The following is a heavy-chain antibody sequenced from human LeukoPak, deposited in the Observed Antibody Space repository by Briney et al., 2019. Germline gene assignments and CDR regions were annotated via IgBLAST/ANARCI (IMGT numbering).Heavy chain of an antibody. V-gene: IGHV3-23*01. CDR2: ISGSGGST. CDR1: GFTFSSYA. D-gene: IGHD4-23*01. Sequence: QPGGSLRLSCAASGFTFSSYAMSWVRQAPGKGLEWVSAISGSGGSTYYADSVKGRFTISRDNSKNTLYLQMNSLRAEDTAVYYCAKLTTVVTIAASDYWGQGTLVTVSS. CDR3: AKLTTVVTIAASDY. J-gene: IGHJ4*02.